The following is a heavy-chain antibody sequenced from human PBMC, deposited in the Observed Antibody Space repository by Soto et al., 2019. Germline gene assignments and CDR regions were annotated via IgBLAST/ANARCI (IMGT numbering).Heavy chain of an antibody. CDR1: GGSVSSGSYY. V-gene: IGHV4-61*01. D-gene: IGHD6-13*01. Sequence: QVQLQESGPGLVKPSETLSLTCTVSGGSVSSGSYYWSWIRQPPGQGLEWIGYIYYSGSTNYTPSLKSRVTISVDTSKTQFSLKLSSVTAADTAVYYCARGRYSIAGIDYWGQGTLVTVSS. CDR3: ARGRYSIAGIDY. J-gene: IGHJ4*02. CDR2: IYYSGST.